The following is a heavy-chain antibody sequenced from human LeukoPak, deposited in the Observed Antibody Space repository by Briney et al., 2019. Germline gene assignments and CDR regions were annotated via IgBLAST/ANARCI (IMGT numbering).Heavy chain of an antibody. Sequence: QPGRSLRLSCAASGFTFDDYAMHWVRQAPGKGLEWGSGISWNSGNIGYADSVKGRFTISRDNAKNSLYLQMNSLRAEDMALYYCAKDIAVYYDSSGYDYWGQGTLVTVSS. V-gene: IGHV3-9*03. CDR1: GFTFDDYA. CDR2: ISWNSGNI. J-gene: IGHJ4*02. CDR3: AKDIAVYYDSSGYDY. D-gene: IGHD3-22*01.